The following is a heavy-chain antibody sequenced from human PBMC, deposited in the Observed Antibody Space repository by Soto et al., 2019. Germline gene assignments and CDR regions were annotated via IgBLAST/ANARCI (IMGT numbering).Heavy chain of an antibody. CDR1: GYTFTNYG. J-gene: IGHJ1*01. CDR2: ISGFNGNT. CDR3: ARGGSSWSAEYYEH. V-gene: IGHV1-18*04. D-gene: IGHD6-13*01. Sequence: QVQLVQSGAEVKKPGASVKVSCKASGYTFTNYGISWVRQAPGQVPEWMGWISGFNGNTKYARKVQGRVTLTTDTSATTAYMELRGLRSDDTAVYYCARGGSSWSAEYYEHWGQGTLVTVSS.